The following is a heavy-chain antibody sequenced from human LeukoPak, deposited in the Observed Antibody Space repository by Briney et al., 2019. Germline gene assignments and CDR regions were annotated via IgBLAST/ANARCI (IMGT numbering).Heavy chain of an antibody. D-gene: IGHD3-22*01. CDR2: FDPEDGET. Sequence: ASVKVSCKVSGYTLTELSMHWVRQAPGKGLEWMGGFDPEDGETIYAQKFQGRVTMTEDTSTDTAYMELSSLRSEDTAVYYCATDLVADSSGYLPLQHWGQGTLVTVSS. CDR3: ATDLVADSSGYLPLQH. CDR1: GYTLTELS. J-gene: IGHJ1*01. V-gene: IGHV1-24*01.